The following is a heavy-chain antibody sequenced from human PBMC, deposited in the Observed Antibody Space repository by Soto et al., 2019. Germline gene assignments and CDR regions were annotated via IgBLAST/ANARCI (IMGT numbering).Heavy chain of an antibody. CDR3: ARFGSGYHLDY. D-gene: IGHD2-2*01. V-gene: IGHV3-21*01. CDR2: ITSSTSYI. CDR1: GVTCISYS. Sequence: GGSLRLSCAASGVTCISYSMIWVRQAPGKGLEWVSSITSSTSYIYYADSVKGRFTISRDNAKNSLYLQMNSLRAEDTAVYYCARFGSGYHLDYWGQGTLVTVSS. J-gene: IGHJ4*02.